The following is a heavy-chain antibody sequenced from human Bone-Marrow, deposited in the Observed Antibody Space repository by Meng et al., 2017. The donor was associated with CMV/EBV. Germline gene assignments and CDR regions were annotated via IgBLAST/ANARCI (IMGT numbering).Heavy chain of an antibody. CDR1: GDSISNYY. D-gene: IGHD6-6*01. V-gene: IGHV4-59*01. CDR2: IYYSGRT. CDR3: AKVPSGLAGRPWWFGH. Sequence: SETLSLTCTVSGDSISNYYWSWIRQPPGRGLEWIGYIYYSGRTNYSPSLESRVTISIDTSKNQFSLKLTSVTAADTAVYYCAKVPSGLAGRPWWFGHWGQGTLVTVSS. J-gene: IGHJ5*02.